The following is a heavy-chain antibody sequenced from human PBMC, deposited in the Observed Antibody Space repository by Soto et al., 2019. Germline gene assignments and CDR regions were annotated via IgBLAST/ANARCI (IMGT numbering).Heavy chain of an antibody. V-gene: IGHV4-59*08. Sequence: SETLSLTCIVSGGSISRYYWSWIRQPPGKGLESLGYIFYTGSTNYNPSLKSRVTMSVDTSENRVSLELRSVTAADTAVYYCARHPSASQDGFDTWGRGTMVTVSS. J-gene: IGHJ3*02. CDR3: ARHPSASQDGFDT. D-gene: IGHD2-21*01. CDR1: GGSISRYY. CDR2: IFYTGST.